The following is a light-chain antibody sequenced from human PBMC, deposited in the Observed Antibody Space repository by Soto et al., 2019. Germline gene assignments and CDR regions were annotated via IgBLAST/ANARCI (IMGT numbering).Light chain of an antibody. CDR1: SSNIGSNY. CDR3: ATWDDSLSGTV. CDR2: RNN. Sequence: QSVLTQPPSASGTPGQRVTISCSGSSSNIGSNYVYWYQQFPGTAPRLLIHRNNQRPSGVPDRVSGSKSGTSASLAISGLRSEDEADYYCATWDDSLSGTVFGGGTQLTVL. V-gene: IGLV1-47*01. J-gene: IGLJ7*01.